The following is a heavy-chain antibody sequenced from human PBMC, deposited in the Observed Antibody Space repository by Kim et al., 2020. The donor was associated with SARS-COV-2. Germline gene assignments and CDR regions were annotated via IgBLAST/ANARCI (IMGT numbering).Heavy chain of an antibody. J-gene: IGHJ4*02. CDR2: GGRT. Sequence: GGRTCYARSVKGRFTIARDNSKNTLYLQMNSLRAEDTAVYYCAKDFRYFDYWGQGTLVTVSS. V-gene: IGHV3-23*01. CDR3: AKDFRYFDY.